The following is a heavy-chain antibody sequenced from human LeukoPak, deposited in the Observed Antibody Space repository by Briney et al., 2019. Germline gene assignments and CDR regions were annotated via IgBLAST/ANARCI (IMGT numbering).Heavy chain of an antibody. CDR1: GNSISSYY. J-gene: IGHJ4*02. V-gene: IGHV4-4*07. Sequence: SETLSLTCTVSGNSISSYYWSWIRQPAGKGLEWIGRIYTSGSTNYNPSLKSRVTISVDTSKNQFSLKLSSVTAADTAVYYCARHVVSSSWYLFDYWGQGTLVTVSS. D-gene: IGHD6-13*01. CDR3: ARHVVSSSWYLFDY. CDR2: IYTSGST.